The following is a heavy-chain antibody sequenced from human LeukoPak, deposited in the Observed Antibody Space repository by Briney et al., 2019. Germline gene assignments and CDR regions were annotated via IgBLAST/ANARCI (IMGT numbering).Heavy chain of an antibody. Sequence: SETLSLTCAVYGGSFSGYYWSWIRQPPGKGLEWIGEINHSGSTNYNPSLKSRVTISVDTSKNQFSLKMSSVTAADTAVYYCARHRGGKRYYYDSSGYWSQYYFDYWGQGTLVTVSS. CDR2: INHSGST. D-gene: IGHD3-22*01. CDR1: GGSFSGYY. J-gene: IGHJ4*02. CDR3: ARHRGGKRYYYDSSGYWSQYYFDY. V-gene: IGHV4-34*01.